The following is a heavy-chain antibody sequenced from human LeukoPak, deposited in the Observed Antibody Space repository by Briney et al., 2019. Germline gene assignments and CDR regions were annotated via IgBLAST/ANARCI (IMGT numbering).Heavy chain of an antibody. CDR1: GGSISTSNYY. V-gene: IGHV4-39*07. D-gene: IGHD3-22*01. CDR2: IFYSGST. J-gene: IGHJ5*02. CDR3: ARRGSITMIVVVIAASWFDP. Sequence: PSETPSLTCTVSGGSISTSNYYWGWIRQPPGKGLEWIGNIFYSGSTYYSPSLKSRVTISVDTSKNQFSLKLSSVTAAGTAVYYCARRGSITMIVVVIAASWFDPWGQGTLVTVSS.